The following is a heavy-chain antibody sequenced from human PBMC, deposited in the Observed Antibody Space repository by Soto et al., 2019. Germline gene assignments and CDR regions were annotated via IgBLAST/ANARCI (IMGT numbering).Heavy chain of an antibody. D-gene: IGHD2-15*01. CDR1: GYTFTNYG. CDR3: AKVQEKWSKFFDY. V-gene: IGHV1-18*01. Sequence: QVQLVQSGAEEKKPGASVKVSCKASGYTFTNYGVSWVRQAPGQGLEWMGWINTYKGNTNYAQKFQGRVTMTTDTSTSTAYMELRSLRSDDTAIYYCAKVQEKWSKFFDYWGQGTLVTVSS. CDR2: INTYKGNT. J-gene: IGHJ4*02.